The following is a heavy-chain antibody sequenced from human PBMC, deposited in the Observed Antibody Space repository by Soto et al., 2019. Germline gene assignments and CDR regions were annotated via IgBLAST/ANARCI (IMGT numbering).Heavy chain of an antibody. J-gene: IGHJ5*02. D-gene: IGHD3-16*01. V-gene: IGHV1-8*01. CDR2: MNPGSGDT. CDR1: GYSFTNNY. Sequence: ASVKVCCKASGYSFTNNYVSWVRQATGQGLEWMGWMNPGSGDTGYAQKFQGRVTMTRDISIATAYMELSSLRSDDTAIYYCARMETFGSLNWFDPWGQGTLVTVSS. CDR3: ARMETFGSLNWFDP.